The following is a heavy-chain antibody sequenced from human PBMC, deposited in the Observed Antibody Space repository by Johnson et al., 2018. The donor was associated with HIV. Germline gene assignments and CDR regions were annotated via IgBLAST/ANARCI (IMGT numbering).Heavy chain of an antibody. Sequence: QVQLVESGGGVVQPGRSQRLSCAASGFTFSDYYMSWIRQAPGKGLEWVSYISSSGSTIYYADSVKGRFTISRDSSKDTLYVQMNSLRGEDTAVYYCARDSAYCGGDCHDAFDIWGQGTMVTVSS. J-gene: IGHJ3*02. CDR2: ISSSGSTI. CDR3: ARDSAYCGGDCHDAFDI. CDR1: GFTFSDYY. D-gene: IGHD2-21*02. V-gene: IGHV3-11*04.